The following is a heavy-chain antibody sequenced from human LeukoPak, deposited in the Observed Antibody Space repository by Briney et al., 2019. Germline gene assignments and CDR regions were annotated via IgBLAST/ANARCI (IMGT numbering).Heavy chain of an antibody. J-gene: IGHJ6*02. CDR1: GGSISSYY. D-gene: IGHD2-21*02. CDR2: IYYSGST. V-gene: IGHV4-59*01. Sequence: SETLSLTCTVSGGSISSYYWSWIRQRPGKGLEWIGYIYYSGSTNYNPSLKSRVTISVDTSKNQFSLKLSSVTAADTAVYYCARVYCGGDCYPYYYYYYGMDVWGQGTTVTVSS. CDR3: ARVYCGGDCYPYYYYYYGMDV.